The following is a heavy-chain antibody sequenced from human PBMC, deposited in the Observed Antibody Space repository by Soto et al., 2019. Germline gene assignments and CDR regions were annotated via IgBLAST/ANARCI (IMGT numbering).Heavy chain of an antibody. J-gene: IGHJ4*02. CDR3: ARDTEITGTTAPLDY. D-gene: IGHD1-20*01. CDR1: GFNCGNYS. V-gene: IGHV3-48*02. CDR2: ISSSSTI. Sequence: GGPRRLSCPASGFNCGNYSMNWGRQAPGKGLEWVSYISSSSTIYYADSVKGRFTISRDNAKNSLYLQMNSLRDEDTAVYYCARDTEITGTTAPLDYWGQGTLVTVSS.